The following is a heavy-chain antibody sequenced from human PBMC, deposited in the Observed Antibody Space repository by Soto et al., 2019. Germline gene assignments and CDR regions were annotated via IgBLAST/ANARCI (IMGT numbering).Heavy chain of an antibody. Sequence: GASVKVSCKASGYTFTSYDINWVRQATGQGLEWMGWMNPNSGNTGYAQKFQSRVTMTRNTSISTAYMELSSLRSEDTAVYYCARGLRIGYCSGGSCGYYYYYMDVWGKGTTVTVSS. CDR3: ARGLRIGYCSGGSCGYYYYYMDV. D-gene: IGHD2-15*01. J-gene: IGHJ6*03. V-gene: IGHV1-8*01. CDR1: GYTFTSYD. CDR2: MNPNSGNT.